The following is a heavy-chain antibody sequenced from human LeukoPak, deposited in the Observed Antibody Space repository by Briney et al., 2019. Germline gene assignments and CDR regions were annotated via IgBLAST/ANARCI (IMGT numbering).Heavy chain of an antibody. Sequence: PGGSLRLSCAASGFTFSSFSMNWARQAPGKGLEWVSSISSRSSYIYYADSVKGRFTISRDNAKNSLYLQMNSLRAEDTAVYYCARGYWFYFDYWGQGTLVTVSS. J-gene: IGHJ4*02. D-gene: IGHD2-8*02. CDR1: GFTFSSFS. CDR3: ARGYWFYFDY. V-gene: IGHV3-21*04. CDR2: ISSRSSYI.